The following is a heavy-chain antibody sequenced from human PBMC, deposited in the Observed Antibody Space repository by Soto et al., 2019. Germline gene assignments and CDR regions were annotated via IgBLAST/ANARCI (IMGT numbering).Heavy chain of an antibody. J-gene: IGHJ6*02. V-gene: IGHV3-23*01. CDR1: GFTFSTYA. CDR2: ISSSGDDT. CDR3: ARERNTGYDYSYYYGMDV. D-gene: IGHD5-18*01. Sequence: PGGSLRLSCAASGFTFSTYAMSWVRQAPGQGLEWVSAISSSGDDTYFADSVKGRFTISRDNSKNTLYLQMNSLRVEDTAVYFCARERNTGYDYSYYYGMDVWGQGTTVTVSS.